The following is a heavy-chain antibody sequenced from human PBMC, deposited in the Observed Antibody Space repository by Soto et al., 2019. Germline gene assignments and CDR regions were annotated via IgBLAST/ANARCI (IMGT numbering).Heavy chain of an antibody. Sequence: GGSLRLSCAASGFTFSDHYMDWVRQAPGKGLEWVSAISPSGGGTYYADSVKGRFTISRDNSKNTLYLQMNSLRAEDTAVYYCARDTDDSSGYSSPGYWGQGTLVTVSS. CDR3: ARDTDDSSGYSSPGY. J-gene: IGHJ4*02. V-gene: IGHV3-23*01. CDR2: ISPSGGGT. CDR1: GFTFSDHY. D-gene: IGHD3-22*01.